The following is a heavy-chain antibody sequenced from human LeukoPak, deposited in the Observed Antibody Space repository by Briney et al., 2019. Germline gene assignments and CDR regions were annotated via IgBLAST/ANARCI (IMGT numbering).Heavy chain of an antibody. CDR2: IDHRGDT. J-gene: IGHJ4*03. CDR1: GGSFSRYY. CDR3: AKGATISETGYFDF. Sequence: PSETLSLTCAVYGGSFSRYYWSWIRQSPGKGLEWIAEIDHRGDTNYNPSVKSRVTISVDTSKNQFSLKVRSLSAADTAVYYCAKGATISETGYFDFWGQGTLVTVSS. V-gene: IGHV4-34*01. D-gene: IGHD5-24*01.